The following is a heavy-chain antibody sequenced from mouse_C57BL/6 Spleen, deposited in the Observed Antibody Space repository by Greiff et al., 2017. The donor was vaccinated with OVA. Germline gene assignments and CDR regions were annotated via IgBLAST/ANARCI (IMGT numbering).Heavy chain of an antibody. V-gene: IGHV5-17*01. CDR3: GQLGQGFAY. CDR2: ISSGSSTI. Sequence: EVNLVESGGGLVKPGGSLKLSCAASGFTFSDYGMHWVRQAPEKGLEWVAYISSGSSTIYYADTVKGRFTISRDNAKNTLFLHMTSLRSEDTAMYYGGQLGQGFAYWGQGTLVTVSA. J-gene: IGHJ3*01. CDR1: GFTFSDYG. D-gene: IGHD4-1*02.